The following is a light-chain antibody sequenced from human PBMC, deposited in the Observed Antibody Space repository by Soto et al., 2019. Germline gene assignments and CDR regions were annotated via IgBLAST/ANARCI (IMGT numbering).Light chain of an antibody. CDR2: DVS. V-gene: IGLV2-14*01. J-gene: IGLJ2*01. CDR3: SSYTSSSTLV. Sequence: QSALTQPASVSGSPGQSITISCTGTSSDVGGYNYVSWYQQHPGKAPKLIIYDVSNRPSGVSNRFSGSKSGNTASLTISGLQAEDEADYFCSSYTSSSTLVFCGGIKLTVL. CDR1: SSDVGGYNY.